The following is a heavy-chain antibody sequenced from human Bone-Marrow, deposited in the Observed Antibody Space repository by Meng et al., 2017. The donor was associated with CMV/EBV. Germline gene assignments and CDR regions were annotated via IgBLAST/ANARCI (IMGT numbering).Heavy chain of an antibody. CDR3: ATPTRFLEWFQH. J-gene: IGHJ5*02. Sequence: VEALKTYCKGSGYSFTRFLIGRVRQMPGKGLEWKGIIYPGDSDTRYSPSFQGQVTISADTSIGTACLRWSTLQDSDTAMYNSATPTRFLEWFQHWGQGTLVTVSS. CDR1: GYSFTRFL. D-gene: IGHD3-3*01. CDR2: IYPGDSDT. V-gene: IGHV5-51*01.